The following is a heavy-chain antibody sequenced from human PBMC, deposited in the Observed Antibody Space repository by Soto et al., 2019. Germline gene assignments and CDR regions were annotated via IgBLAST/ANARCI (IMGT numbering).Heavy chain of an antibody. CDR1: GFTFSSYG. J-gene: IGHJ4*02. D-gene: IGHD6-19*01. V-gene: IGHV3-33*01. CDR3: ARETNAGYSSGWLSY. Sequence: GGSLRLSCAASGFTFSSYGMHWVRQAPGKGLEWVAVIWYDGNNKYYADSVKGRLTISRDNSKNTLNMQMNSLRAEDTAVYYCARETNAGYSSGWLSYWGQGTLVTVSS. CDR2: IWYDGNNK.